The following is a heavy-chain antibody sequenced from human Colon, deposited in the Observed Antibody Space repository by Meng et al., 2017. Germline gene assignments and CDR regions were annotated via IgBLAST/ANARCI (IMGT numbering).Heavy chain of an antibody. CDR3: ARDLTRSRYSYGWGY. CDR1: GFTFSSYG. Sequence: GESLKISCAASGFTFSSYGMHWVRQASGKGLEWVAVIWYDGSNKYYADSVKGRFTISRDNSKNTLYLQMNSLRAEDTAVYYCARDLTRSRYSYGWGYWGQGTPVTVSS. CDR2: IWYDGSNK. J-gene: IGHJ4*01. D-gene: IGHD5-18*01. V-gene: IGHV3-33*01.